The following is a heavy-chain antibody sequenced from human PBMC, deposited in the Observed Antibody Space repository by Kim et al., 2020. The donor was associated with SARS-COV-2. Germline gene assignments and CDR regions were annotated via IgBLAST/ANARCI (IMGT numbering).Heavy chain of an antibody. Sequence: SVKVSCKASGGTFSSYAISWVRQAPGQGLEWMGGIIPIFGTANYAQKFQGRVTITADESTRTAYMELSSLRSEDTAVYYCARVSPWTTVTTGWFDPWGQGTLVTVSS. J-gene: IGHJ5*02. D-gene: IGHD4-17*01. CDR1: GGTFSSYA. V-gene: IGHV1-69*13. CDR3: ARVSPWTTVTTGWFDP. CDR2: IIPIFGTA.